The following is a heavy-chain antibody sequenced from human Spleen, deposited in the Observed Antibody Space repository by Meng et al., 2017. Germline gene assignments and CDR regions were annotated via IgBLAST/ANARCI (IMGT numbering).Heavy chain of an antibody. J-gene: IGHJ4*02. V-gene: IGHV1-69*02. CDR2: IIPILGIA. Sequence: KVSCKASGGTFSSYTISWVRQAPGQGLEWMGRIIPILGIANYAQKFQGRVTITSDESTSTVYMELTRLTSEDTAVYFCARKAGNCISTTCYSLDYWGQGTLVTVSS. D-gene: IGHD2-2*01. CDR1: GGTFSSYT. CDR3: ARKAGNCISTTCYSLDY.